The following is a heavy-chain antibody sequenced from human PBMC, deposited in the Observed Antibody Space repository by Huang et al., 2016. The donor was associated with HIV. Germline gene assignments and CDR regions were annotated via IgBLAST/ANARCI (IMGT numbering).Heavy chain of an antibody. CDR1: GVTFSDYA. V-gene: IGHV1-69*10. CDR2: IIPRFGLT. Sequence: QAQLVQSGAAVMKPGSSVRVSCKASGVTFSDYAFSWVRRAPGQGLDWMGGIIPRFGLTNYAPRLQGRVTSAADKSSNTVDLELTSLRSGDTAVYYCAREGQNWLGKPFGALAFWGQGTEVIVSS. D-gene: IGHD3-16*01. J-gene: IGHJ4*03. CDR3: AREGQNWLGKPFGALAF.